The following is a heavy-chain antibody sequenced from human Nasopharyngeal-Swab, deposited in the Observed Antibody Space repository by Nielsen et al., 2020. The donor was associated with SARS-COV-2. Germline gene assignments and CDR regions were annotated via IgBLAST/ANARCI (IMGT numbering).Heavy chain of an antibody. J-gene: IGHJ4*02. CDR2: IYSGGST. V-gene: IGHV3-53*01. D-gene: IGHD2-15*01. CDR3: AKDRYCSGGACYFSGFDY. Sequence: WIRQPPGKGLEWVSVIYSGGSTYYADSVKGRFTISRDNSKNKLYLQMHSLRVEDTAVYYCAKDRYCSGGACYFSGFDYWGLGTLVTVSS.